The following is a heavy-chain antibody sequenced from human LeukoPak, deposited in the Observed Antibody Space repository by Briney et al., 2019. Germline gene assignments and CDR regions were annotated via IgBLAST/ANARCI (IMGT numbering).Heavy chain of an antibody. CDR3: ARDSGIQLWSSPHY. D-gene: IGHD5-18*01. CDR2: ISAYNGNT. J-gene: IGHJ4*02. V-gene: IGHV1-18*01. Sequence: ASVKVSCKASGYTFSNYGISWVRQAPGQGLEWMGWISAYNGNTNYAQKLQGRVTMTTDTSTSTAYMELRSLGSDDTAVYFCARDSGIQLWSSPHYWGQGTLVTVSS. CDR1: GYTFSNYG.